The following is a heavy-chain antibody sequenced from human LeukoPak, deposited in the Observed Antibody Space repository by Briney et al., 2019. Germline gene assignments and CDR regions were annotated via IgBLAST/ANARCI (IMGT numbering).Heavy chain of an antibody. CDR3: GRDRSNYVSIDF. J-gene: IGHJ4*02. CDR2: ISTGGRST. CDR1: GFTFSNYW. D-gene: IGHD4-11*01. Sequence: GGSLSLSCAASGFTFSNYWMHWVRHAPGKGLVWGSRISTGGRSTSYADSVKGRLTISRDNAKNTLYLQRYSLRAEDTAVYYCGRDRSNYVSIDFWGQGSLVTVSS. V-gene: IGHV3-74*01.